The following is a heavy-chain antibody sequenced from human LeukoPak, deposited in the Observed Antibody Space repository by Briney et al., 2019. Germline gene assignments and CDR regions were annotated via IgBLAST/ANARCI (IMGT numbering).Heavy chain of an antibody. V-gene: IGHV1-69*13. CDR3: ARDIVVVPAARDYYGMDV. J-gene: IGHJ6*02. D-gene: IGHD2-2*01. Sequence: SVKVSCKASGGTFSSYAISWVRQAPGQGLEWMGRIIPIFGTADYAQKFQGRVTITADESTSTAYMELSSLRSEDTAVYYCARDIVVVPAARDYYGMDVWGQGTTVTVSS. CDR1: GGTFSSYA. CDR2: IIPIFGTA.